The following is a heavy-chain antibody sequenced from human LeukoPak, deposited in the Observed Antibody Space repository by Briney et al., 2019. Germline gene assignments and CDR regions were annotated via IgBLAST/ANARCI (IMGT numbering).Heavy chain of an antibody. Sequence: SETLSLTCTVSGASISSSRYYWGWIRQPPGKGLEWIGSIYYNGNTYHTPSLKSRLTISVDTSKNQFSLKLSSVTAADTAVYYCARHMLGGKRSFDSWGQGTLVTVSS. V-gene: IGHV4-39*01. D-gene: IGHD4-23*01. CDR3: ARHMLGGKRSFDS. J-gene: IGHJ4*02. CDR1: GASISSSRYY. CDR2: IYYNGNT.